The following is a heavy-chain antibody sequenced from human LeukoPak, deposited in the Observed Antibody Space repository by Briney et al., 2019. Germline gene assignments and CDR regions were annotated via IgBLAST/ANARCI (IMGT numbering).Heavy chain of an antibody. CDR3: ARLGYCSSTSCLPFDP. J-gene: IGHJ5*02. Sequence: ASVKVSCKASGYTFTGYYMHWVRQAPGQGLEWMGWINPNSGGTNYAQKFQGRVTMTRDTSISTAYMELSRLRSDDTAVYYCARLGYCSSTSCLPFDPWGQGTLVTVYS. D-gene: IGHD2-2*01. V-gene: IGHV1-2*02. CDR2: INPNSGGT. CDR1: GYTFTGYY.